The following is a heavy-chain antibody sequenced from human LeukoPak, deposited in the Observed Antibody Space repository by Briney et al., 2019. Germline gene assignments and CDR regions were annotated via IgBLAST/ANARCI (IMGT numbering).Heavy chain of an antibody. CDR1: GSSLSSYY. J-gene: IGHJ4*02. CDR3: ARDTREDTAMAYFDY. Sequence: SETLSLTCTVSGSSLSSYYWSWIPQPPGKGLEWSGYIYYSGNTKYNPSLKSRVTISVDTSKNQFSLNLSSVTAADTAVYYCARDTREDTAMAYFDYWGKGTLVTVSS. CDR2: IYYSGNT. V-gene: IGHV4-59*01. D-gene: IGHD5-18*01.